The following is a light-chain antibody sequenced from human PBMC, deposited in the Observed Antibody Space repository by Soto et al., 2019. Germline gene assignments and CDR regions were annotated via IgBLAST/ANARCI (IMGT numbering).Light chain of an antibody. CDR3: AAWDGSLNVVL. V-gene: IGLV1-44*01. J-gene: IGLJ2*01. CDR2: STN. CDR1: SSNIGSNT. Sequence: QSALTQPPSASGTPGQRVAISCSGSSSNIGSNTVNWYQQLPGSGPQLLIYSTNQRPSGVPGRFSGSKSGTSASLAISGLQSEDEADYYCAAWDGSLNVVLFGGGTKLTVL.